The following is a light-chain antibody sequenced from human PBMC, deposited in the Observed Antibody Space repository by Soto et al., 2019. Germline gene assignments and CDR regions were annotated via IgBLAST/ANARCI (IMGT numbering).Light chain of an antibody. CDR3: QQYSAFPST. J-gene: IGKJ2*01. CDR1: QTVSSSY. CDR2: GAS. V-gene: IGKV3-20*01. Sequence: EIVLTQSPGTLSLSPGERATLSCRASQTVSSSYLVWYQQKPGQALRLLIYGASSRATGIPDRFSGSGSGTDFALTISRLEPEDFAVYYCQQYSAFPSTFGQGTKLEI.